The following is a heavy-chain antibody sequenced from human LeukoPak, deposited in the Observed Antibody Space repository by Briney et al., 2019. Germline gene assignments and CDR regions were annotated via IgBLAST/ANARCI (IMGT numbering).Heavy chain of an antibody. CDR2: IYYTGST. V-gene: IGHV4-59*08. Sequence: SATLSLTCPASGGSISSYYWSGTRPPPGKGLEGIGYIYYTGSTNYNPSLKSRVTMSVDTSKNQISLKLSSVTAADSAVYYCVRRVRYFGQNDYWGQGTLVTVSS. D-gene: IGHD3-9*01. CDR3: VRRVRYFGQNDY. J-gene: IGHJ4*02. CDR1: GGSISSYY.